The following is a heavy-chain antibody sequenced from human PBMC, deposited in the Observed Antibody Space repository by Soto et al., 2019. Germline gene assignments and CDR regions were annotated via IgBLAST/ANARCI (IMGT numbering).Heavy chain of an antibody. CDR2: IYYSGST. Sequence: SETLSLTCTVSGCSISSSSYYWGWIRQPPGKGLEWIGSIYYSGSTYYNPSLKSRVTISVDTSKNQFSLKLSSVTAADTAVYYCARRAQFKTIVGSYYPYYYYYYGMDVWGQGTTVTVSS. CDR3: ARRAQFKTIVGSYYPYYYYYYGMDV. D-gene: IGHD1-26*01. V-gene: IGHV4-39*01. J-gene: IGHJ6*02. CDR1: GCSISSSSYY.